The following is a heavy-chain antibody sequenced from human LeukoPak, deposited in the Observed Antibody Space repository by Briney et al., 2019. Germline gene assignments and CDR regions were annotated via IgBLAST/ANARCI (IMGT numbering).Heavy chain of an antibody. CDR2: IYHSGST. J-gene: IGHJ4*02. V-gene: IGHV4-38-2*02. CDR3: ARVFIFGVAEFDY. Sequence: SETLSLTCTVSGCSISSGYYWGWIRQPPGKGLEWIGSIYHSGSTYYNPSLKSRVTISVDTSKNQFSLKLSSVTAADTAVYYCARVFIFGVAEFDYWGQGTLVTVSS. CDR1: GCSISSGYY. D-gene: IGHD3-3*01.